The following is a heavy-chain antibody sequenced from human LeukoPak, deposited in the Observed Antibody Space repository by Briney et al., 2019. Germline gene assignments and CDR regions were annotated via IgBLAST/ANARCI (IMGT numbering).Heavy chain of an antibody. J-gene: IGHJ6*03. CDR1: GFTFSSYA. CDR2: ISGSGGST. Sequence: GGSLRLSCAASGFTFSSYAMSWVRQAPGKGLEWVSAISGSGGSTYYADSVKGRFTISRDNPKNTLYLQMNSLRAEDTAVYYCAKLYGDYLSHYYYMDVWGKGTTVTVSS. V-gene: IGHV3-23*01. CDR3: AKLYGDYLSHYYYMDV. D-gene: IGHD4-17*01.